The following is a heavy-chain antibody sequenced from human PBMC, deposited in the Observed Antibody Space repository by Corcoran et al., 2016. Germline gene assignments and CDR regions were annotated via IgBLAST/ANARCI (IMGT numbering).Heavy chain of an antibody. CDR1: GGTFSSYA. D-gene: IGHD3-3*01. J-gene: IGHJ6*02. V-gene: IGHV1-69*06. CDR3: AGPACFYFWSGYCPDYYYGMDV. Sequence: QVQLVQSGAEVKKPGSSVKVSCKASGGTFSSYAISWVRQAPGQGLEWMGGIIPIFGTANYARKFQGRVKITADKSTSTAYMERSSLRYEDTAVDDCAGPACFYFWSGYCPDYYYGMDVWGQGTTVTVSS. CDR2: IIPIFGTA.